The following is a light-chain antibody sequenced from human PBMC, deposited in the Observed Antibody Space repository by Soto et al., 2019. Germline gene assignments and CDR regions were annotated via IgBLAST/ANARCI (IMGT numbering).Light chain of an antibody. CDR1: SREGGGYNR. CDR3: SSYTSSSTYV. J-gene: IGLJ1*01. V-gene: IGLV2-18*02. CDR2: EVS. Sequence: QSVRKQPPSGFGSPGQSVTISCTGNSREGGGYNRVSWYRQPPGTAPKLMIYEVSNRPSGVPDRFSGSKSGNTASLTISGLQAEDEADYYCSSYTSSSTYVFGTGTKVTVL.